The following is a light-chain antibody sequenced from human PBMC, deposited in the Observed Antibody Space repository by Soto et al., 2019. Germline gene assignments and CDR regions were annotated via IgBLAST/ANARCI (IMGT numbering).Light chain of an antibody. CDR3: QQSHDTTFT. J-gene: IGKJ3*01. Sequence: MTQSPSTLSASVGDRVTITCRASRNISFYLNWYQQRPGKVPRLLIYKASTLQSGVPSRFSGGGSGTTFTLAIAGVQREDFATYFCQQSHDTTFTFGPGTQVDV. CDR2: KAS. CDR1: RNISFY. V-gene: IGKV1-39*01.